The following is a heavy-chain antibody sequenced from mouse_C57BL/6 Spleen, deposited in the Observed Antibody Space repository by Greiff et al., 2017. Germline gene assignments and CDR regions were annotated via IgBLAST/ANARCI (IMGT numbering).Heavy chain of an antibody. CDR3: ASYYGSSFDY. J-gene: IGHJ2*01. CDR2: INPNNGGT. Sequence: SGPELVKPGASVKMSCKASGYTFTDYNMHWVKQSHGKSLEWIGYINPNNGGTSYNQKFKGKATLTVNKSSSTAYMELRSLTSEDSAVYYCASYYGSSFDYWGQGTTLTVSS. CDR1: GYTFTDYN. V-gene: IGHV1-22*01. D-gene: IGHD1-1*01.